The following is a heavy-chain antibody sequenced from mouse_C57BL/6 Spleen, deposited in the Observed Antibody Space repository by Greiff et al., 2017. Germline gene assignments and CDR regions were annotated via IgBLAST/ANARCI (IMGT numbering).Heavy chain of an antibody. V-gene: IGHV1-22*01. CDR1: GYTFTDYN. Sequence: EVQLQQSGPELVKPGASVKMSCKASGYTFTDYNMHWVKQSHGKSLEWIGYINPNNGGTSYNQTFKGKATLTVNKSSSPAYMALRSLTSEDSAVYYCARDYDYDGSYFDYWGQGTTLTVSS. D-gene: IGHD2-4*01. CDR3: ARDYDYDGSYFDY. J-gene: IGHJ2*01. CDR2: INPNNGGT.